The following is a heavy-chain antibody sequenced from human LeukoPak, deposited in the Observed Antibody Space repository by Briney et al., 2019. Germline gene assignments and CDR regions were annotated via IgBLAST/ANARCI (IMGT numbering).Heavy chain of an antibody. Sequence: GSLRLSCAASGFTFSSYAMSWVRQPPGKGLEWIGSIYYSGSTYYNPSLKSRVTISVDTSKNQFSLKLSSVTAADTAVYYCARHEGDLDYWGQGTLVTVSS. V-gene: IGHV4-39*01. D-gene: IGHD1-26*01. CDR3: ARHEGDLDY. CDR1: GFTFSSYA. CDR2: IYYSGST. J-gene: IGHJ4*02.